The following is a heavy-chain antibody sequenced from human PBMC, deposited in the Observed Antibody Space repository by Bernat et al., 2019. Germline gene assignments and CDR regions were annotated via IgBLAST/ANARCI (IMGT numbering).Heavy chain of an antibody. V-gene: IGHV1-3*01. CDR1: GYPFTSYS. Sequence: QVQVVQSVAEVKNPGASVKVSCKTSGYPFTSYSLHWVRQAPGQRLEWMGWIIVGSGGTKYSQNFQGRFSITRDTAATTAYMELNSLTPDDTAVYYCAREYSSGLTGGFNIWGQGTMVTVSS. CDR3: AREYSSGLTGGFNI. J-gene: IGHJ3*02. D-gene: IGHD6-19*01. CDR2: IIVGSGGT.